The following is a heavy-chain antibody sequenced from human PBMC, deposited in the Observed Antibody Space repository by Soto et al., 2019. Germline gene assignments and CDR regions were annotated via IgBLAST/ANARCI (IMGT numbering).Heavy chain of an antibody. J-gene: IGHJ6*02. Sequence: GGSLRLSCAASGFTFSSYGMHWVRQAPGKGLEWVAVISYDGSNKYYADSVKGRFTISRDNSKNTLYLQMNSLRAEDTAVYYCAKAPYYDFWSGYPNYYYYYGMDVWGQGTTVTVSS. V-gene: IGHV3-30*18. CDR3: AKAPYYDFWSGYPNYYYYYGMDV. D-gene: IGHD3-3*01. CDR2: ISYDGSNK. CDR1: GFTFSSYG.